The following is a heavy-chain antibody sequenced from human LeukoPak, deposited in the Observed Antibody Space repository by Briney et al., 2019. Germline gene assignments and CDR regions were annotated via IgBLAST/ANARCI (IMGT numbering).Heavy chain of an antibody. Sequence: GGSLRLSCAASGFTFSSSAMGWVRQVPGKGLEWVSATSGGGDRTFYADSVKGRFTISRDNSQSTLNLQMNNLRAEDTAVYYCARSRIAAAAFNWFDPWGQGTLVTVSS. V-gene: IGHV3-23*01. CDR1: GFTFSSSA. J-gene: IGHJ5*02. D-gene: IGHD6-13*01. CDR3: ARSRIAAAAFNWFDP. CDR2: TSGGGDRT.